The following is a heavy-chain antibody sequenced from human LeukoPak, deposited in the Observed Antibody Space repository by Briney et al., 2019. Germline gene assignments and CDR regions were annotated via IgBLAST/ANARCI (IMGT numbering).Heavy chain of an antibody. Sequence: HGGSLRLSCAASGFTFSSYSMSWVRHAPGKGLEWVSYISSSSSYIYYADSVKGRFTISRDNAKNSLYLQMNSLRAEDTAVYYCARVIEGTLLDYWGQGTLVAVSS. V-gene: IGHV3-21*01. J-gene: IGHJ4*02. D-gene: IGHD1/OR15-1a*01. CDR3: ARVIEGTLLDY. CDR2: ISSSSSYI. CDR1: GFTFSSYS.